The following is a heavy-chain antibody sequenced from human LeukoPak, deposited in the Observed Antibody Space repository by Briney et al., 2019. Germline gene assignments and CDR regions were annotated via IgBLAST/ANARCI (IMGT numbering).Heavy chain of an antibody. CDR1: GFTFSRYW. V-gene: IGHV3-74*01. CDR2: INSDGSST. J-gene: IGHJ4*02. Sequence: GGSLRLSCAASGFTFSRYWMHWVRQARGKGLVWVSRINSDGSSTSYADSVRGRFTISRDNAKNTLYLQVKCLRAEDTAVYYSARSRAYSGYDLGYWGQGTLVTVSS. D-gene: IGHD5-12*01. CDR3: ARSRAYSGYDLGY.